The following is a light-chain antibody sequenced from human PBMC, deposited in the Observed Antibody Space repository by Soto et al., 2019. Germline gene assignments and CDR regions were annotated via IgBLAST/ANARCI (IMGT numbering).Light chain of an antibody. CDR1: QDISNY. CDR3: QQLNNYPVT. J-gene: IGKJ5*01. CDR2: DAS. V-gene: IGKV1-33*01. Sequence: DIQMTQSPSSLSASVGDRVTITCQASQDISNYLNWYQQKPGKAPKLLIYDASNLETGVPSRFSGSGSGTDFTFTISSLQPEDIATYYCQQLNNYPVTFGQGTRLEIK.